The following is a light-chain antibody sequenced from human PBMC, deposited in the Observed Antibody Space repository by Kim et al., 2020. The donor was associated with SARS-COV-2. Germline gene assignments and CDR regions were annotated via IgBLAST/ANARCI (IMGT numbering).Light chain of an antibody. CDR2: GAS. CDR1: QSVSSN. Sequence: EIVMTQSPATLSVSPGERATLSCRASQSVSSNLAWYQQKPGQAPRLLISGASNRATGIPARFSGSGSGTEFTLTISSLQSEDFAVYYCQQYNSWPITFGQGTRLEIK. CDR3: QQYNSWPIT. V-gene: IGKV3-15*01. J-gene: IGKJ5*01.